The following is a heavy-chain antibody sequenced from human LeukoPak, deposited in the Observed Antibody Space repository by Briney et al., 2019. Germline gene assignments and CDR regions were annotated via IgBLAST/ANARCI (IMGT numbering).Heavy chain of an antibody. V-gene: IGHV3-23*01. CDR1: GFTFSSYA. CDR2: ISASGGST. CDR3: VKVDPRGRGNNLDAFHI. Sequence: GGSLRLSCAASGFTFSSYAMSWVRQAPGKGLEWASGISASGGSTYYADSVKGRFTISRDNSKNTLYLQMNSLRAEDTAVYYCVKVDPRGRGNNLDAFHIWGQGTMVTVSS. D-gene: IGHD5-18*01. J-gene: IGHJ3*02.